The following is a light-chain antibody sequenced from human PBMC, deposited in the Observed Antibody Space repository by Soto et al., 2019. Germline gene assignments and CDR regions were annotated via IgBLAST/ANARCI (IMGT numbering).Light chain of an antibody. V-gene: IGLV2-8*01. Sequence: QSALTQPPSASGSPGQSVTISCTGTSSDIGGYNYVSWYQHHPGKAPKPMIYEVSKRPSGVPDRFSGSKSGNTASLTVSGLQAEDEADYYCSSYGGNNNLVFGGGTKLTVL. J-gene: IGLJ2*01. CDR1: SSDIGGYNY. CDR3: SSYGGNNNLV. CDR2: EVS.